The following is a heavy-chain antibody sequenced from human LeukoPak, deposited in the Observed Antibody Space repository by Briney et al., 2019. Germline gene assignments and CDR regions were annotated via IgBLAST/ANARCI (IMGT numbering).Heavy chain of an antibody. D-gene: IGHD5-12*01. CDR1: GFTFSSYG. J-gene: IGHJ4*02. V-gene: IGHV3-33*06. CDR2: IWYDGSNK. Sequence: GRSLRLSCAASGFTFSSYGMHWVRQAPGKGLEWVAVIWYDGSNKYYADSVKGRFTISRDNSKNTLYLQMNSLRAEDTAVYYCAKDGFSGDYDSADWGQGTLVTVSS. CDR3: AKDGFSGDYDSAD.